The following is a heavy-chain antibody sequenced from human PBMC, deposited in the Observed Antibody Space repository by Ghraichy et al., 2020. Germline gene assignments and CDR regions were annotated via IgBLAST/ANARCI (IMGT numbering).Heavy chain of an antibody. Sequence: GGSLRLSCAASGFTFSTFWMSWVRQAPGKGLEWVDTVNQKGNEKYYVDSLKGRFTISRDNAENSLYLQMNNLRAEDTAVYYCVREEDYNFELWGQGTLVTVSS. J-gene: IGHJ4*02. D-gene: IGHD1-1*01. CDR3: VREEDYNFEL. V-gene: IGHV3-7*01. CDR2: VNQKGNEK. CDR1: GFTFSTFW.